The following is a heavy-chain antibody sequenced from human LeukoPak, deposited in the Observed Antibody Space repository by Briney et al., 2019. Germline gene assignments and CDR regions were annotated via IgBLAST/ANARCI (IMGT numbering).Heavy chain of an antibody. V-gene: IGHV3-23*01. D-gene: IGHD2-2*01. CDR3: AKGSLGYCSSTSYATCLDYFDY. Sequence: GGSLRLSCAASGFTFSSYAMSWVRQAPGKGLEWVSAISGSGGSTYYADSVKGRFTISRDNSKDTLYLQMNSLRAEDTAVYYCAKGSLGYCSSTSYATCLDYFDYWGQGTLVTVSS. CDR1: GFTFSSYA. CDR2: ISGSGGST. J-gene: IGHJ4*02.